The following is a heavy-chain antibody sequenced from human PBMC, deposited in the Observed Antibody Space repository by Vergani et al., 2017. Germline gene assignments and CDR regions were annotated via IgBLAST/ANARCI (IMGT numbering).Heavy chain of an antibody. CDR2: MYHSGST. CDR3: GRVADFYGLGSRLLDL. J-gene: IGHJ5*02. Sequence: QVQLQQWGAGLLKPSETLSLTCSVSGGSMSGYYWSWIRQPPGKELEWIGYMYHSGSTNYNPPLETRVTISGDTSKNQFSLKLNSVTAADTAVYYCGRVADFYGLGSRLLDLCGQGILVTVSS. V-gene: IGHV4-59*01. CDR1: GGSMSGYY. D-gene: IGHD3-10*01.